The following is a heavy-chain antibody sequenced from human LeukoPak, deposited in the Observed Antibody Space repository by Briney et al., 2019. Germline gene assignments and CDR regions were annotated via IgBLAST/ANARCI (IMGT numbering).Heavy chain of an antibody. CDR3: AKGHPYSSSWYVY. CDR2: IWYDGSNE. CDR1: GFTFRNYG. Sequence: GGSLRLSCTTSGFTFRNYGMHWVRQAPGKGLDWVAFIWYDGSNEDYADSVKGRFTISRDDAKNTVYLQMNSLTAEDTAVYYCAKGHPYSSSWYVYWGQGTLVTVSS. D-gene: IGHD6-13*01. J-gene: IGHJ4*02. V-gene: IGHV3-30*02.